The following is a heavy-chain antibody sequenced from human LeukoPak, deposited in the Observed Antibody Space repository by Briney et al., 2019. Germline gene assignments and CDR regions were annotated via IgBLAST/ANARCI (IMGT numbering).Heavy chain of an antibody. Sequence: GGSLRLSCADSGFTFSKYAMTWVREAPGKGLEWVSGISGSGGSTYYADSVKGRFAISRDNPKNTLYLQMNSLRAEDTAVYYCAKRGSSWYFDYWGQGTLVTVSS. CDR3: AKRGSSWYFDY. J-gene: IGHJ4*02. CDR2: ISGSGGST. V-gene: IGHV3-23*01. CDR1: GFTFSKYA. D-gene: IGHD6-13*01.